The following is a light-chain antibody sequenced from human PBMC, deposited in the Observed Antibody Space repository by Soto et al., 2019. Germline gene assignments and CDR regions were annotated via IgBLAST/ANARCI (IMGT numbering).Light chain of an antibody. V-gene: IGKV1-5*01. CDR2: NAS. CDR1: RSISFY. J-gene: IGKJ1*01. Sequence: DIQMTQSPPTLSASVGDRVTIACRASRSISFYLAWYQQKPGKAPKILIFNASTLKSGVPSRFSGSGSGTEFTLTIDGLQPDDLATYYCQQYNGYSTWTFGQGTKVDIK. CDR3: QQYNGYSTWT.